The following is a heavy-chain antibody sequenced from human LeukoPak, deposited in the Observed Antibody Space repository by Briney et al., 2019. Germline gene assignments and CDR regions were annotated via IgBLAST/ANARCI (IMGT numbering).Heavy chain of an antibody. CDR3: ARAHSYYYGSGSYRRGENALNY. J-gene: IGHJ4*02. CDR2: ISSSGSTK. Sequence: GGSLRLSCAASGFTFSDYYMSWIRQAPGKGLEWVSYISSSGSTKYYADSVKGRFTISRDNAKDSLYLQMNSLRAEDTAVYYCARAHSYYYGSGSYRRGENALNYWGQGTLVTVSS. V-gene: IGHV3-11*01. D-gene: IGHD3-10*01. CDR1: GFTFSDYY.